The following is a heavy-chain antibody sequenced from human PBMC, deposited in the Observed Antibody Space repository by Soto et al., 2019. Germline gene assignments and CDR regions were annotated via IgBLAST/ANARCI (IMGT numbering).Heavy chain of an antibody. J-gene: IGHJ3*02. CDR1: GGSISSSNW. CDR3: ARGDCSGGSCYSVDI. V-gene: IGHV4-4*02. Sequence: QVQLQESGPGLVKPSGTLSLTCAVSGGSISSSNWWSWVRQPPGKGLEGIGEIYHSGSTNYNPSLKSRVTISVDKSKNQFSLKLTSVPAADTAVYYCARGDCSGGSCYSVDIWGQGTMVTVSS. CDR2: IYHSGST. D-gene: IGHD2-15*01.